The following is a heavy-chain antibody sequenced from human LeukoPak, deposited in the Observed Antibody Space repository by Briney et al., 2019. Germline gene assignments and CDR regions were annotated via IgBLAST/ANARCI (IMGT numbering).Heavy chain of an antibody. Sequence: GGSLRLSCTVSGFTVSSNYMSWVRQAPGKGLEWVSDIYSGGSTHYADSVKGRFTISRDNSKNTLYLQMNSLRAEDTAVYYCARGGGYDRDWFDPWGQGTLVTVSS. CDR1: GFTVSSNY. CDR3: ARGGGYDRDWFDP. CDR2: IYSGGST. D-gene: IGHD5-12*01. J-gene: IGHJ5*02. V-gene: IGHV3-53*01.